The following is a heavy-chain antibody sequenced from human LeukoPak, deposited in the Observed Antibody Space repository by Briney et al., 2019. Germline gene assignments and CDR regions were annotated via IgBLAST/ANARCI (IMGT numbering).Heavy chain of an antibody. V-gene: IGHV3-74*01. CDR1: GFTFSSYW. J-gene: IGHJ4*02. Sequence: GGSLRLSCAASGFTFSSYWTHWVRQAPGKGLVWVSRINSDGSSTTYADSVKGRFTISRDNAKNTLYLQMNSLRAEDTSVYYCARLLGYCSGGSSYGFDYWGRGTLVSVSS. CDR2: INSDGSST. CDR3: ARLLGYCSGGSSYGFDY. D-gene: IGHD2-15*01.